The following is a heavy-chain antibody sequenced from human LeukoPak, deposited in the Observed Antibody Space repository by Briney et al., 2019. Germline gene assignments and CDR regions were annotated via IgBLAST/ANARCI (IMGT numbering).Heavy chain of an antibody. CDR1: GGSFSGYY. CDR3: ASRYCSSTSCYVLADY. Sequence: SETLSLTCAVYGGSFSGYYWSWIRQPPGKGLEWIGEINHSGSTNYNPSLRSRVTISVDTSKNQFSLKLSSVTAADSAVYYCASRYCSSTSCYVLADYWGQGTLVTVSS. V-gene: IGHV4-34*01. J-gene: IGHJ4*02. D-gene: IGHD2-2*01. CDR2: INHSGST.